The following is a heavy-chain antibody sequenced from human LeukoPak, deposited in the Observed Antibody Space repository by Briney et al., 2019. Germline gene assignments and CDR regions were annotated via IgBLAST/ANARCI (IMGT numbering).Heavy chain of an antibody. J-gene: IGHJ3*02. CDR3: ASAVSSKRNASNI. D-gene: IGHD5/OR15-5a*01. CDR1: GLTFSSYW. V-gene: IGHV3-74*01. Sequence: GGSLRLSCAASGLTFSSYWMHWVRQAPGKGLVWVSRISSDASSTNYAGSVKGRFTISRDNAKNTLYLQMNSLRAEDTSVYYCASAVSSKRNASNIWGQGTMVTVSS. CDR2: ISSDASST.